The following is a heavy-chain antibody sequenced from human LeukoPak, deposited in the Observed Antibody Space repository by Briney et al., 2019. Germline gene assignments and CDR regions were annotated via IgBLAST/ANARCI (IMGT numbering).Heavy chain of an antibody. CDR3: ARDWAVAGTFLYFDY. D-gene: IGHD6-19*01. CDR2: IKQDGSEK. Sequence: PGGSLRLSCAASGFTFSSYWRSWVRQAPGKGLEWVANIKQDGSEKYYVDSVKGRFAISRDNAKNSLYLQMNSLRAEDTAVYYCARDWAVAGTFLYFDYWGQGTLVTVSS. J-gene: IGHJ4*02. CDR1: GFTFSSYW. V-gene: IGHV3-7*01.